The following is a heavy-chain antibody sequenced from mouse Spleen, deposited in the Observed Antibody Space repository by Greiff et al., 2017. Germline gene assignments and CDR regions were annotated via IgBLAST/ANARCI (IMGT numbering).Heavy chain of an antibody. V-gene: IGHV1-80*01. CDR3: ARSGKPYYFDY. D-gene: IGHD3-1*01. CDR2: IYPGDGDT. CDR1: GYAFSSYW. J-gene: IGHJ2*01. Sequence: QVQLKQSGAELVKPGASVKISCKASGYAFSSYWMNWVKQRPGKGLEWIGQIYPGDGDTNYNGKFKGKATLTADKSSSTAYMQLSSLTSEDSAVYFCARSGKPYYFDYWGQGTTLTVSS.